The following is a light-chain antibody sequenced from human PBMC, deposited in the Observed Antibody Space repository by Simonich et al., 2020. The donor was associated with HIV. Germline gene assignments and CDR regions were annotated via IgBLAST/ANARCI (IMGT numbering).Light chain of an antibody. CDR2: LGS. Sequence: DIVMTQSPLSLPVTPGEPASISCRSSQSLLHGNNYLDWYLQKPGQSPQLLIYLGSNRASGVPDRFSGSGSGTDFTLKISRVEAEDVGVYYCMQARQTPFTFGPGTKVDIK. V-gene: IGKV2-28*01. CDR3: MQARQTPFT. J-gene: IGKJ3*01. CDR1: QSLLHGNNY.